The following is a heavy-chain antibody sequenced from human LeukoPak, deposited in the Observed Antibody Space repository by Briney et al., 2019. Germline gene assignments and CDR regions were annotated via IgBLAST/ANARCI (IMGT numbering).Heavy chain of an antibody. CDR1: GYTFTSYG. J-gene: IGHJ4*02. D-gene: IGHD3-10*01. V-gene: IGHV1-18*01. CDR3: AREGLLWFGNYYFDY. Sequence: ASVKVSXKASGYTFTSYGISWVRQAPGQGLEWMGWISAYNGNTNYAQKLQGRVTMTTDTSTSTAYMELRSLRSDDTAVYYCAREGLLWFGNYYFDYWGQGTLATVSS. CDR2: ISAYNGNT.